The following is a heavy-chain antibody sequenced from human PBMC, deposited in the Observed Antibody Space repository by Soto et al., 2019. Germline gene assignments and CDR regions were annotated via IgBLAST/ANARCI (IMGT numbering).Heavy chain of an antibody. Sequence: SETLSLTCTGSGGSVSSYSYYWIWIRQPPWKGLEWIGFIYYSGSTNYNPSLKSRVTISVDTSKNQFSLKLSSVTAADTAVYYCARGRGSSSPYYYGMDVWGQGTTVTVSS. CDR1: GGSVSSYSYY. CDR2: IYYSGST. J-gene: IGHJ6*02. V-gene: IGHV4-61*01. CDR3: ARGRGSSSPYYYGMDV. D-gene: IGHD6-6*01.